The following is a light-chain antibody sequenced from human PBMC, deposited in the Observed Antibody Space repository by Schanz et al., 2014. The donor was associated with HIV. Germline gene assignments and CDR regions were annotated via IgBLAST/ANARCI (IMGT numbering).Light chain of an antibody. CDR2: DVS. CDR3: SSYGGNNDLV. Sequence: QSALTQPASVSGSPGQSITISCTGTSSDVGGFYYVSWYQQHPGKAPKLIIHDVSTRPSAVPDRFSGSKSGNTASLTVSGLQAEDEADYYCSSYGGNNDLVFGGGTKVTVL. J-gene: IGLJ2*01. CDR1: SSDVGGFYY. V-gene: IGLV2-8*01.